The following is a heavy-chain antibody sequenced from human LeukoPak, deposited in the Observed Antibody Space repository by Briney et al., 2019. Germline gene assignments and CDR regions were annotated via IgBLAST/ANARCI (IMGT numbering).Heavy chain of an antibody. CDR2: ISAYNGNT. D-gene: IGHD3-9*01. J-gene: IGHJ4*02. CDR1: GYTFTSYG. Sequence: ASVKVSCKASGYTFTSYGISGVRQAPGQGLEWMGWISAYNGNTNYAQKLQGRVTMTTDTSTSTAYMELRSLRSDDTVVYYCARVGPVLRYFDWLFPLDYWGQGTLVTVSS. V-gene: IGHV1-18*01. CDR3: ARVGPVLRYFDWLFPLDY.